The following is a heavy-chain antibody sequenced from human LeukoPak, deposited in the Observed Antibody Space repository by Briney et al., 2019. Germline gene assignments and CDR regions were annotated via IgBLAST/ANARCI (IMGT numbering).Heavy chain of an antibody. Sequence: PGGSLGLSCAASGFTFSSYWMSWVRQAPGKGLEWVANIKQDGSEKYYVDSVKGRFTISRDNAKNSLYLQMNSLRAEDTAVYYCARDTRHSSGWAGFDPWGQGTLVTVSS. V-gene: IGHV3-7*01. CDR1: GFTFSSYW. CDR3: ARDTRHSSGWAGFDP. J-gene: IGHJ5*02. D-gene: IGHD6-19*01. CDR2: IKQDGSEK.